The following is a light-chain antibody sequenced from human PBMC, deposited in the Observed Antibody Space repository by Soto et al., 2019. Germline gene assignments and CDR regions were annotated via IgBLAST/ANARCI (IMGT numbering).Light chain of an antibody. CDR2: WAS. V-gene: IGKV4-1*01. J-gene: IGKJ2*01. CDR3: QKYYSPPRYT. Sequence: DIVITQSPEYLAVSLGERATINCKSSQNVLYSSNNRHLIAWYQQKPGQPPKLLIYWASTREAGVPDLFSGSGSGRDFTLTISSLQAEDVAVYYCQKYYSPPRYTVGQWTRLEIK. CDR1: QNVLYSSNNRHL.